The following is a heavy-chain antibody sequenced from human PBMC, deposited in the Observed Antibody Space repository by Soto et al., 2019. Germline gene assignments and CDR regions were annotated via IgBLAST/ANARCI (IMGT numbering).Heavy chain of an antibody. CDR2: IYWDDDK. CDR3: AHAGGVRGSSYGWTPNF. CDR1: GFSFSTNGVG. D-gene: IGHD5-18*01. Sequence: QITLKESGPTLVKPTQTLTLTCTFSGFSFSTNGVGVGWLRQPPGKALEWLALIYWDDDKRHSPSLESRLTITQNTSTNQVVLTMTNMAPVDTGTYYCAHAGGVRGSSYGWTPNFWGQGTLVTVSS. V-gene: IGHV2-5*02. J-gene: IGHJ4*02.